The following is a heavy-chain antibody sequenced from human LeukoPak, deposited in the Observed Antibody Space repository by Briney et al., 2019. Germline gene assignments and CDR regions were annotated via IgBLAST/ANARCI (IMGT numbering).Heavy chain of an antibody. Sequence: GRSLRLSCAASGFTFSSYAMSWVRQAPGKGLEWVSAISGSGGSTYYADSVKGRFTISRDNSKNTLYLQMNSLRAEDTAVYYCAKGGPLVVPAARRWFDPWGQGTLVTVSS. V-gene: IGHV3-23*01. CDR1: GFTFSSYA. D-gene: IGHD2-2*01. CDR3: AKGGPLVVPAARRWFDP. J-gene: IGHJ5*02. CDR2: ISGSGGST.